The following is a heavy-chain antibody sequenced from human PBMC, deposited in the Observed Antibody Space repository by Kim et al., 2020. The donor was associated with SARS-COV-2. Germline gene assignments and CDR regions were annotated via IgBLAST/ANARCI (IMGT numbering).Heavy chain of an antibody. CDR3: ARDTTSGSYCYYGMDV. CDR1: GVSISDYY. Sequence: GGSLRLSCAASGVSISDYYMSWIRQAPGKGLEWLSYISNRGSFTNYADSVKGRFTISRDNAKNSLYLQMNSLRAEDTAVYYCARDTTSGSYCYYGMDVWG. CDR2: ISNRGSFT. V-gene: IGHV3-11*05. J-gene: IGHJ6*01. D-gene: IGHD3-10*01.